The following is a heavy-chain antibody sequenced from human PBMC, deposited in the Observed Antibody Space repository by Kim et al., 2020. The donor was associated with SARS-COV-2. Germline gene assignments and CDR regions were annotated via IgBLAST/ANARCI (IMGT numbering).Heavy chain of an antibody. D-gene: IGHD6-19*01. Sequence: VRGRFTISRDNSKNTLYLQMNSLRAEDTAVYYCARAGIVVAVKGGSAFDYWGQGTLVTVSS. J-gene: IGHJ4*02. V-gene: IGHV3-30*07. CDR3: ARAGIVVAVKGGSAFDY.